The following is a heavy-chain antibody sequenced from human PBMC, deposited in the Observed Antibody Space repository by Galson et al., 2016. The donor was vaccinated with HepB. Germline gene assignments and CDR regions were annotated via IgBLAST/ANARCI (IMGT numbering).Heavy chain of an antibody. CDR3: VRERYTHVRCAGGHALDV. Sequence: SLRLSCAASGFTFRAYDFHWVRQVTGKGPEWVSAIGLVDDTYYPGSVKGRFTISRDDARDTLYLQMNGLRVEDTAVYYCVRERYTHVRCAGGHALDVWGQETMVTVAS. CDR1: GFTFRAYD. CDR2: IGLVDDT. V-gene: IGHV3-13*01. J-gene: IGHJ3*01. D-gene: IGHD3-16*02.